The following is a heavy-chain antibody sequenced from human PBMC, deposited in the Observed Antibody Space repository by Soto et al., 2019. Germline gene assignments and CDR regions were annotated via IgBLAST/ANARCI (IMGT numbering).Heavy chain of an antibody. CDR1: GGSISSSSYY. V-gene: IGHV4-39*01. Sequence: SETLSLTCTVSGGSISSSSYYWGWIRQPPGKGLEWSGSIYYSGSTYYNPSLKSRVTISVDTSKNQFSLKLSSVTAADTAVYYCARADYYGSVPTVPFDYWGQGTLVTVSS. J-gene: IGHJ4*02. CDR2: IYYSGST. D-gene: IGHD3-10*01. CDR3: ARADYYGSVPTVPFDY.